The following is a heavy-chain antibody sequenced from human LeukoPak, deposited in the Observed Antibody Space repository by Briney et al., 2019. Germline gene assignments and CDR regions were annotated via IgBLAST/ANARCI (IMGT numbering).Heavy chain of an antibody. Sequence: GASVKVSCKASGYTFTSYGISWVRQAPGQGLEWMGRISVYNGYTNYAQKLQGRVTMTTDTSTSTAYMELRSLRSDDTAVYYCARDRWGYTEFDYWGQGTLVTVSS. J-gene: IGHJ4*02. D-gene: IGHD5-12*01. CDR2: ISVYNGYT. CDR3: ARDRWGYTEFDY. V-gene: IGHV1-18*01. CDR1: GYTFTSYG.